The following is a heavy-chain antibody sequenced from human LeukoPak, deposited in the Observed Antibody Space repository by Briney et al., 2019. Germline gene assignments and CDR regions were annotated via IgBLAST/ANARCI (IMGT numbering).Heavy chain of an antibody. Sequence: ASVKVSCKASGYTFTSYGISWVRQAPGQGLEWMGWISAYNGNTNYAQKLQGRVTMTTDTSTSTAYMELRSLRSDDTAVYYCARDRGVLLWFRESPRIPGYWGQGTLVTVSS. D-gene: IGHD3-10*01. CDR1: GYTFTSYG. CDR2: ISAYNGNT. V-gene: IGHV1-18*01. J-gene: IGHJ4*02. CDR3: ARDRGVLLWFRESPRIPGY.